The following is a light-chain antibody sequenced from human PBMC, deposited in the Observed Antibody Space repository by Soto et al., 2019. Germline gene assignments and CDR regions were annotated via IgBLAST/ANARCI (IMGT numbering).Light chain of an antibody. CDR1: QSITDW. Sequence: DIQMTQSPSTLSASVGDRVTVTCRSSQSITDWLAWYQQKPGKAPKVLIYKASSLETGVPSRFSGSGSGTEFTLTISSLQPDDFATYYCQQYNTNSRTFGQATKVDIK. CDR3: QQYNTNSRT. V-gene: IGKV1-5*03. CDR2: KAS. J-gene: IGKJ1*01.